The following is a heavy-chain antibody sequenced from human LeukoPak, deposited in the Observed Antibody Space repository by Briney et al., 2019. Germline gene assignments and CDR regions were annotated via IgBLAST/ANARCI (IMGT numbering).Heavy chain of an antibody. D-gene: IGHD5-12*01. Sequence: ASVKVSCKASGYTFTSYYMHWVRQALGQGLEWMGIISPSGGSTSYAQKFQGRVTMTRDTSTSTVYMELSSLRSEDTAVYYCARDQVAMANYYYYGMDVWGQGTTVTVSS. CDR2: ISPSGGST. CDR1: GYTFTSYY. V-gene: IGHV1-46*01. J-gene: IGHJ6*02. CDR3: ARDQVAMANYYYYGMDV.